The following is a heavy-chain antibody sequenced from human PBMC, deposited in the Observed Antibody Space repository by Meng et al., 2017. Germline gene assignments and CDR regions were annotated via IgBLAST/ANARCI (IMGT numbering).Heavy chain of an antibody. CDR1: GFTFSSYA. CDR3: ARGRAALQWLAD. CDR2: ISYDGSNK. Sequence: GLRVGCGGGVVQPGRSLRLSCAASGFTFSSYAMHWVRQAPGKGREWVAVISYDGSNKYYADSVKGRFTISRDNSKNTLYLQMNSLRAEDTAVYYCARGRAALQWLADWGQGTLVTVSS. D-gene: IGHD6-19*01. J-gene: IGHJ4*02. V-gene: IGHV3-30*01.